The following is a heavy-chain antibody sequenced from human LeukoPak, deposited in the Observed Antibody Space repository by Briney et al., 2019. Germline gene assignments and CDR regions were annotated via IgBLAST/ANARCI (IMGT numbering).Heavy chain of an antibody. V-gene: IGHV1-24*01. D-gene: IGHD2-2*01. CDR1: GYTLTELS. Sequence: GASVKVSCKVSGYTLTELSMHWVRQAPGRGFEWMGGFDPEDGETIYAQKFQGRVTMTRDTSTSTVYMELSSLRSEDTAVYYCARDPAIVVVPAANAFDIWGQGTMVTVSS. CDR3: ARDPAIVVVPAANAFDI. J-gene: IGHJ3*02. CDR2: FDPEDGET.